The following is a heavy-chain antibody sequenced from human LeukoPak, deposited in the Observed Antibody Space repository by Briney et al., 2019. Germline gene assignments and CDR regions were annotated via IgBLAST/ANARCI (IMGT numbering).Heavy chain of an antibody. J-gene: IGHJ6*02. V-gene: IGHV1-3*01. CDR2: IDAGNGKT. CDR3: ARRGVTSGVKYFYAMAV. CDR1: GYTFTSYA. D-gene: IGHD2-21*02. Sequence: ASVKVSCKASGYTFTSYAVHWVRQAPGQRPEWMGWIDAGNGKTKYSQELQGRVTITRDTSASTSYMELSSLASEDTAVYYCARRGVTSGVKYFYAMAVWGQGTTVTVS.